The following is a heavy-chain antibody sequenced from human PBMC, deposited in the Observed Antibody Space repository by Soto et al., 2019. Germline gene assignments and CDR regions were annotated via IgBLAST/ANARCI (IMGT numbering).Heavy chain of an antibody. D-gene: IGHD6-19*01. V-gene: IGHV3-33*01. CDR3: ARDRVYSGWYAPGY. Sequence: QVQLVESGGGVVQPGRSLRLSCAASGFTFSSYGMHWVRQAPGKGLEWVAVIWYDGSNKYYADSVKGRFTISRDNSKNTLYLQMNSLRAEDTAVYYCARDRVYSGWYAPGYWGQGTLLTVSS. J-gene: IGHJ4*02. CDR1: GFTFSSYG. CDR2: IWYDGSNK.